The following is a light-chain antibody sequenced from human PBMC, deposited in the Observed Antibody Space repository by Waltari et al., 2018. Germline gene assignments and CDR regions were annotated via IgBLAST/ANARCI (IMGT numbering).Light chain of an antibody. J-gene: IGKJ2*01. Sequence: EIVMTQSPAPLSVSPGERATLSCRASQSVSSNLAWYQQKPGQAPRLLIYGASTRATGIPARFSGSGSGTEFTLTISSLQSEDFAVYYCQQYNNWPPYTFG. CDR3: QQYNNWPPYT. CDR1: QSVSSN. CDR2: GAS. V-gene: IGKV3-15*01.